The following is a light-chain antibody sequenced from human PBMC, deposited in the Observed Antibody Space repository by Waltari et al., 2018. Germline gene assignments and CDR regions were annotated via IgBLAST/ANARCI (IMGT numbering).Light chain of an antibody. CDR2: DIS. J-gene: IGKJ4*01. CDR1: QCVRGF. CDR3: QQYGSWPLT. V-gene: IGKV3-15*01. Sequence: ETVLTQSPVTLSVSPGERVALSCRASQCVRGFLAWYQQKPGQAPRLLVYDISTRATGIPARCSGSGSETEFTLTISGLQSEDFAVYYCQQYGSWPLTFGGGTKVDLK.